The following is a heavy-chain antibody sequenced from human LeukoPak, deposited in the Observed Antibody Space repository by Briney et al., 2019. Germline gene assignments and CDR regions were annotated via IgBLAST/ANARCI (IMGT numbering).Heavy chain of an antibody. CDR1: GGSFSGYY. CDR2: INHSGST. Sequence: PSETLSLTCAVYGGSFSGYYWSWIRQPPGKGLEWIGEINHSGSTNYNPSLKSRVTISVDTSKNQFSLKLSPVTAADTAVNYCARGPMTVGASPFDYWGQGTLVTVSS. J-gene: IGHJ4*02. V-gene: IGHV4-34*01. D-gene: IGHD1-26*01. CDR3: ARGPMTVGASPFDY.